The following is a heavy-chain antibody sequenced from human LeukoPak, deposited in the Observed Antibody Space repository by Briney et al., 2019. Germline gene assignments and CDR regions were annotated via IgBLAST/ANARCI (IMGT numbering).Heavy chain of an antibody. CDR1: GYTFTSYG. J-gene: IGHJ4*02. Sequence: ASVKVSCKASGYTFTSYGISWVRQAPGQGLEWMGWISAYNGNTNYAQKLQGRVTMTTDTSTSTAYMELRSLRPDDTAVYYCARDCSGGSCYSAPEDWGQGTLVTVSS. CDR2: ISAYNGNT. CDR3: ARDCSGGSCYSAPED. V-gene: IGHV1-18*01. D-gene: IGHD2-15*01.